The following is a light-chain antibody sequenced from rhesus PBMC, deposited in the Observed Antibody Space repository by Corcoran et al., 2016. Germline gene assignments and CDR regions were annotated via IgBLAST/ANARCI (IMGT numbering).Light chain of an antibody. CDR1: QGISSW. CDR2: KAS. V-gene: IGKV1-22*01. Sequence: DIQMTQSPSSLSVSVGDTVTITCRASQGISSWLAWYQRKPGKDPNLLIYKASSLQSGVPSRFSGSGSGTDFTLTISSLQSEDFATYYCQQYSSRPRTFGQGTKVEIK. J-gene: IGKJ1*01. CDR3: QQYSSRPRT.